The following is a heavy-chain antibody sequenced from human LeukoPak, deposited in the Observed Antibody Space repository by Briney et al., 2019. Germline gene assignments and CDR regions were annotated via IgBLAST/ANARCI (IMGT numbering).Heavy chain of an antibody. CDR3: ARYSKLGIDYYYYMDV. CDR1: GGSISSYY. Sequence: SSETLPLTCTVSGGSISSYYWSWIRQPPGKGLEWIGYIYYSGSTNYNPSLKSRVTISVDTSKNQFSLKLSSVTAADTAVYYCARYSKLGIDYYYYMDVWGKGTTVTVSS. J-gene: IGHJ6*03. V-gene: IGHV4-59*01. CDR2: IYYSGST. D-gene: IGHD7-27*01.